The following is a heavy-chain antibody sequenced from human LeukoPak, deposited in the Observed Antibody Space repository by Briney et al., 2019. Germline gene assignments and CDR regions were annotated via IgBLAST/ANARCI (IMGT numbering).Heavy chain of an antibody. Sequence: EASVKVSCKASGYTSTGYYMHWVRQAPGQGLEWMGWINPNSGSTNYAQKFQGRVTMTRDTSISTAYMELSRLRSDDTAVYYCAMAITMVRGEPPSRPWGQGTLVTVSS. J-gene: IGHJ5*02. V-gene: IGHV1-2*02. CDR1: GYTSTGYY. CDR3: AMAITMVRGEPPSRP. CDR2: INPNSGST. D-gene: IGHD3-10*01.